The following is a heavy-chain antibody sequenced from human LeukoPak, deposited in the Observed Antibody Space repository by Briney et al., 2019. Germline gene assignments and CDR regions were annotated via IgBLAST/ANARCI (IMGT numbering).Heavy chain of an antibody. D-gene: IGHD5-18*01. Sequence: HPGGSLRLSCAASGFTVSSNYMSWVRQAPGKGLEWVSVIFSGGTTYYADSVKGRFTISRDNSKSTLYLQMNSLRAEDTAVYYCAKEGGAIQLWSPTAYYFDYWGQGTLVTVSS. CDR2: IFSGGTT. CDR3: AKEGGAIQLWSPTAYYFDY. V-gene: IGHV3-53*01. CDR1: GFTVSSNY. J-gene: IGHJ4*02.